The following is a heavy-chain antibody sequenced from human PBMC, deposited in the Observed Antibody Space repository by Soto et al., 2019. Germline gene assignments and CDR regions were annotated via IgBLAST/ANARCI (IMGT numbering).Heavy chain of an antibody. V-gene: IGHV3-74*01. J-gene: IGHJ3*02. Sequence: GGSLRLSCAASGFTFSSYWMHWVRQAPGKGLVWVSRINSGGGSTSYADSVKGRFTISRDNSKNTLYLQMNSLRAEDTAVYYCAKRLVVAREDAFDIWGQGTMVTVSS. CDR1: GFTFSSYW. D-gene: IGHD2-15*01. CDR3: AKRLVVAREDAFDI. CDR2: INSGGGST.